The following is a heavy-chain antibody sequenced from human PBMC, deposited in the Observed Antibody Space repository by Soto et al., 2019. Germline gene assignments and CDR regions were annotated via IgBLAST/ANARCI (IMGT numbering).Heavy chain of an antibody. Sequence: GGSLRLSCAASGFTFSSYSMNWVRQAPGKGLEWVSSISSSSSYIYYADSVKGRFTISRDNAKNSLYLQMNSLRAEDTAVYYCARQLRIAAAGTGSNWGQGTLVTVSS. D-gene: IGHD6-13*01. J-gene: IGHJ4*02. CDR3: ARQLRIAAAGTGSN. V-gene: IGHV3-21*01. CDR1: GFTFSSYS. CDR2: ISSSSSYI.